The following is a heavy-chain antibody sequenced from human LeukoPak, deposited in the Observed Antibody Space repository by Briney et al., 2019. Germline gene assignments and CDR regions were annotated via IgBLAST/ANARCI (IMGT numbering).Heavy chain of an antibody. J-gene: IGHJ3*02. CDR2: VSYSGST. Sequence: SETLSLTCTVSGGSISSSRYYWAWIRQPPGKGLDWIGSVSYSGSTYYNSSPKSRLTISVDTSKNQFSLRLSSVTAADTAVYYCARHSDGGNCHDPFDIWGQGTTATVSS. V-gene: IGHV4-39*01. D-gene: IGHD2-15*01. CDR3: ARHSDGGNCHDPFDI. CDR1: GGSISSSRYY.